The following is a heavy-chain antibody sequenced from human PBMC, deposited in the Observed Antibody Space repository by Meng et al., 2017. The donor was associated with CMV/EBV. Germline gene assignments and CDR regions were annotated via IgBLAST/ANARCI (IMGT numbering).Heavy chain of an antibody. D-gene: IGHD6-6*01. CDR2: INSDGSST. Sequence: GGSLRLSCAASGFIFSSYWMHWVRQAPGKGLVWVSRINSDGSSTSYADSVKGRFTISRDNAKNTLYLQMNSLRAEDTAVYYCARLERLLVHPYYYYGMDVWGQGTTVTVSS. J-gene: IGHJ6*02. V-gene: IGHV3-74*01. CDR1: GFIFSSYW. CDR3: ARLERLLVHPYYYYGMDV.